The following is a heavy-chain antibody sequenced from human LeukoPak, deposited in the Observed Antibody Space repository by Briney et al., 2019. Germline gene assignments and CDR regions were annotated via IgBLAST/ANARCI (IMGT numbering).Heavy chain of an antibody. CDR2: ISGSGGST. CDR1: GFTFSSYA. D-gene: IGHD3-10*01. V-gene: IGHV3-23*01. J-gene: IGHJ4*02. Sequence: GGSLRLSCAASGFTFSSYAMSWVRQAPGKGLEWVSAISGSGGSTYYADSVKGRFTISRDNSKNTLYLQMNSLRAEDTAVYYCAKASFYYGSGSYYKYWGQGTLSPSPQ. CDR3: AKASFYYGSGSYYKY.